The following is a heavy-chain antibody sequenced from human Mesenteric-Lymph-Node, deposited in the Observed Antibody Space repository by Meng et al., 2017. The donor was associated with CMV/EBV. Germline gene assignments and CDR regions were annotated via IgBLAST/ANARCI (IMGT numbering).Heavy chain of an antibody. J-gene: IGHJ4*02. D-gene: IGHD2-2*01. CDR1: GFTFNTYG. CDR2: IWYDGSNK. CDR3: AKNVPATAMAFDY. V-gene: IGHV3-33*06. Sequence: GESLKISCAASGFTFNTYGMHWVRQAPGKGLEWVAVIWYDGSNKYYADSVKGRFTISRDNSKNTLYLQMNSLRAEDTAVYYCAKNVPATAMAFDYWGQGTLVTVSS.